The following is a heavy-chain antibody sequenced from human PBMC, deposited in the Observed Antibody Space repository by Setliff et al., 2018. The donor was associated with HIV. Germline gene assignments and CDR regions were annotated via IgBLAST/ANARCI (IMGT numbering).Heavy chain of an antibody. J-gene: IGHJ4*02. CDR3: ARDLVRCSGGPCFVALDY. Sequence: GGSLRLSCAASGFTFSTYSMNWVRQAPGKGLEWISFISFSSSYISYADSVKGRFSISRDDAKNSLYLQMNSLRAEDTAVYFCARDLVRCSGGPCFVALDYWGQGTLVTV. D-gene: IGHD2-15*01. CDR1: GFTFSTYS. CDR2: ISFSSSYI. V-gene: IGHV3-21*01.